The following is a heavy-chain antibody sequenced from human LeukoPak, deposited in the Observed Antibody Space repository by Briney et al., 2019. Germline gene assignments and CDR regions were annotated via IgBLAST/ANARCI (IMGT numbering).Heavy chain of an antibody. CDR3: ARNPYCSSTSCYGYWYFDL. Sequence: GGSLRLSCAAFGFTFSSYAMNWVRQAPGKGLEWVAVISYDGSNNYYADSVKGRFTISRDNSKNTLYLQMNSLRAEDTAVYYCARNPYCSSTSCYGYWYFDLWGRGTLVTVSS. CDR2: ISYDGSNN. V-gene: IGHV3-30-3*01. D-gene: IGHD2-2*01. CDR1: GFTFSSYA. J-gene: IGHJ2*01.